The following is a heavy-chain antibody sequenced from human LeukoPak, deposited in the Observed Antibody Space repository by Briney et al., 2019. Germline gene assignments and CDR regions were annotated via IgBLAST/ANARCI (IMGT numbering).Heavy chain of an antibody. D-gene: IGHD1-26*01. CDR1: GFTFSSYA. V-gene: IGHV3-30-3*01. CDR2: ISYDGSDK. CDR3: ARVLVGATSYYYYGMDV. J-gene: IGHJ6*02. Sequence: GGSLRLSCAASGFTFSSYAMHWVRQAPGKGLEWVAVISYDGSDKYYADSVKGRFTISRDNSKNTLYLQMNSLRAEDTAVYYCARVLVGATSYYYYGMDVWGQGTTVTVSS.